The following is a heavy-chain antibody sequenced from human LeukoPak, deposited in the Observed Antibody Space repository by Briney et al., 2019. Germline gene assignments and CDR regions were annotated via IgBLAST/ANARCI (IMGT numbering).Heavy chain of an antibody. D-gene: IGHD2-2*01. CDR1: GYTFTDYY. CDR2: INPNSGGT. Sequence: ASVKVSCKASGYTFTDYYIHWVRQAPGQGLEWMAWINPNSGGTYYAQNFHDRITLTRDTSISTAYMELSRLRSDDTAIYYCARANALYCSSASCLFDYWGQGTLVTVSS. V-gene: IGHV1-2*02. CDR3: ARANALYCSSASCLFDY. J-gene: IGHJ4*02.